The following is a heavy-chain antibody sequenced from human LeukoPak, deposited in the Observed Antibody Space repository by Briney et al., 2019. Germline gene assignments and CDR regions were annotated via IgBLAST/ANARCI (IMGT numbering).Heavy chain of an antibody. CDR1: GGTFSSYA. V-gene: IGHV1-69*05. CDR2: IIPIFGTA. Sequence: RASVKVSCKASGGTFSSYAISWVRQAPGQGLEWMGGIIPIFGTANYAQKFQGRATITTDESTSTAYMELSSLRSVDTAVYYCAREYGDYAAGDWFDPWGQGTLVTVSS. J-gene: IGHJ5*02. CDR3: AREYGDYAAGDWFDP. D-gene: IGHD4-17*01.